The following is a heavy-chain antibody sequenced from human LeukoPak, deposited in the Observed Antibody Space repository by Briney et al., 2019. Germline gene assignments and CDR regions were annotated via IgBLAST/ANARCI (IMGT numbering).Heavy chain of an antibody. D-gene: IGHD2/OR15-2a*01. V-gene: IGHV3-15*01. CDR3: TTVEYGAFYI. CDR2: VKSKTDGGTT. CDR1: GFTFSTAW. Sequence: GGSLRLPCAASGFTFSTAWVTWVRQAPGRGLEWVGRVKSKTDGGTTDYAAPVKGRFTISRDDSKTTLYLQMNSLKTEDTAVYYCTTVEYGAFYIWGQGTMVTVSS. J-gene: IGHJ3*02.